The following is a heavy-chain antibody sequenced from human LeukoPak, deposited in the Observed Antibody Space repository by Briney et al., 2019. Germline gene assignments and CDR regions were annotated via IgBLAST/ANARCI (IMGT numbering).Heavy chain of an antibody. CDR3: ARGYFDY. D-gene: IGHD1-14*01. CDR2: IKQDGSEK. V-gene: IGHV3-7*04. J-gene: IGHJ4*02. CDR1: GFTFTTYC. Sequence: PGGSLRLSCAASGFTFTTYCMSWVRQAPGKGLEWVANIKQDGSEKYYVDSVKGRFTISRDNAKNSLYLQMNSLRAEDTAVYYCARGYFDYWGQGTLVTVSS.